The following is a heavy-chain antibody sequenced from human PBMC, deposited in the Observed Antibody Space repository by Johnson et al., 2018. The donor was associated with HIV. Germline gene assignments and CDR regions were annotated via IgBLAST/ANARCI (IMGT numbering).Heavy chain of an antibody. D-gene: IGHD4-17*01. J-gene: IGHJ3*01. CDR2: ISGSGGST. CDR3: AKDMAYGDYLFRNAFDV. V-gene: IGHV3-11*01. Sequence: QVQLVESGGGLVKPGASLRLSCAASGFSLSDYYMSWIRQAPGKGLEWVSAISGSGGSTYYADSVKGRFTISRDNAKNSLYLLIDSLRTEDTALYYCAKDMAYGDYLFRNAFDVWGQGTMVTVSS. CDR1: GFSLSDYY.